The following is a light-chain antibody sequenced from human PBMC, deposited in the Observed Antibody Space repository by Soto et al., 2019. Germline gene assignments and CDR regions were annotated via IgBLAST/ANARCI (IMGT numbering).Light chain of an antibody. CDR1: XXDVGGYNY. CDR2: DVS. V-gene: IGLV2-14*03. CDR3: SSYTSSSTLV. J-gene: IGLJ2*01. Sequence: QSALTQPASVSGSPGQSITISCTGXXXDVGGYNYVSWYQQHPGKAPKLIIYDVSNRPSGVSNRFSGSKSGNTASLTISGLQAEDEADYYCSSYTSSSTLVFGGGTKLTVL.